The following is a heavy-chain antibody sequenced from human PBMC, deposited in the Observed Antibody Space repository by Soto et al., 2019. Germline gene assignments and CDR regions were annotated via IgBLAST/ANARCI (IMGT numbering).Heavy chain of an antibody. Sequence: SETLSLTWTVSGGSLSSSSYYSGWIRQPPGKGLEWIGYIYYSGSTNYNPSLKSRVTISVDTSKNTLYLQMNSLRAEDTALYYCATCRDGYNYFDYWGQGTLVTVSS. CDR1: GGSLSSSSYY. CDR2: IYYSGST. CDR3: ATCRDGYNYFDY. D-gene: IGHD5-12*01. J-gene: IGHJ4*02. V-gene: IGHV4-61*05.